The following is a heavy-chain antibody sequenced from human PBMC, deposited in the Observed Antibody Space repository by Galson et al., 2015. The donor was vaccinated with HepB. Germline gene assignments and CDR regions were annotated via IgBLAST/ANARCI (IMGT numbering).Heavy chain of an antibody. J-gene: IGHJ6*02. CDR1: GFTFSSYW. CDR2: INSDGSST. CDR3: AGGDYGGNRNGMDV. Sequence: SLRLSCAASGFTFSSYWMHWVRQVPGKGLVWVSRINSDGSSTNYADSVKGRFTISRDNAKNTLYLQMNSLRAEDTAVYHCAGGDYGGNRNGMDVWGQGTTVTVSS. V-gene: IGHV3-74*01. D-gene: IGHD4-23*01.